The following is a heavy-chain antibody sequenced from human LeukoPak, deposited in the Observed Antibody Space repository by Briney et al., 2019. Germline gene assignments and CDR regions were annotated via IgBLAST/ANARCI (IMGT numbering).Heavy chain of an antibody. CDR1: GFTFSSYG. V-gene: IGHV3-33*01. CDR2: IWYDGSNK. D-gene: IGHD6-13*01. Sequence: GGSLRLSCAASGFTFSSYGMHWLRQAPGKGLEWVAVIWYDGSNKYYADSVKGRFTISRDNSKNTLYLQMNSLRAEDTAVYYCARDVAAAVNDNWIDPWGQGTLVTVSS. CDR3: ARDVAAAVNDNWIDP. J-gene: IGHJ5*02.